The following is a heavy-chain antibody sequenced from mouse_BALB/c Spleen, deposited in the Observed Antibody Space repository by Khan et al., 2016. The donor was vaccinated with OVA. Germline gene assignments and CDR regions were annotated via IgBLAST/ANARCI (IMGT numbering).Heavy chain of an antibody. CDR2: IYPFNDDT. D-gene: IGHD2-12*01. Sequence: VQLKQSGPELVKPGASVKMSCKASGYTFTSYVMHWVKQKPGLGLEWIGYIYPFNDDTKYNEKFKGKATLTTDKSSSTAYMELTSLTSEDSAVCYGAPVGSYDVSFAYWGQGTLVTVSA. J-gene: IGHJ3*01. CDR1: GYTFTSYV. V-gene: IGHV1S136*01. CDR3: APVGSYDVSFAY.